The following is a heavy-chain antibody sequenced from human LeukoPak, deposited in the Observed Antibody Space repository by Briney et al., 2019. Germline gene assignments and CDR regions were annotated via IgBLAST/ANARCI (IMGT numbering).Heavy chain of an antibody. D-gene: IGHD6-13*01. CDR3: AASGAAAYYFAY. J-gene: IGHJ4*02. CDR2: IYYSAST. CDR1: GGSISSSSYY. V-gene: IGHV4-39*07. Sequence: SETLSLTCTVSGGSISSSSYYWGWIRQPPGKGLEWIGSIYYSASTHYNPSLKSPVTLSVDTSQNQFSLKLSPVTPADTAVYYCAASGAAAYYFAYWAQGTLVTVSS.